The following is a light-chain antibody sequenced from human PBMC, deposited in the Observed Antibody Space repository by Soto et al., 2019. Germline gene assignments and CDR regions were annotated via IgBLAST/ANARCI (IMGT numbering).Light chain of an antibody. CDR2: DNN. V-gene: IGLV1-51*01. CDR3: AAWDNSLNVIL. Sequence: QSVLTQPPSVSAAPGQTVTISCSGSSPNIGNHYVSWYQQFPGTAPKLLLYDNNERPSRIPDRFSGSKSGTSATLGITGLQTGDEADYYCAAWDNSLNVILFGGGTKLTVL. J-gene: IGLJ2*01. CDR1: SPNIGNHY.